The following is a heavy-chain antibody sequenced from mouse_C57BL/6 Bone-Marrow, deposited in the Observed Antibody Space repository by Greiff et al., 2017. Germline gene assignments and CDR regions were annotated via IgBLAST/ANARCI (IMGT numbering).Heavy chain of an antibody. D-gene: IGHD2-10*01. CDR3: ARSLLLPYAMDY. CDR2: ISSGSSTI. CDR1: GFTFSDYG. Sequence: EVKLMESGGGLVKPGGSLKLSCAASGFTFSDYGMHWVRQAPEKGLEWVAYISSGSSTIYYADTVKGRFTISRDNAKNTLFLQMTSLRSEDTAMYYCARSLLLPYAMDYWGQGTSVTVSS. V-gene: IGHV5-17*01. J-gene: IGHJ4*01.